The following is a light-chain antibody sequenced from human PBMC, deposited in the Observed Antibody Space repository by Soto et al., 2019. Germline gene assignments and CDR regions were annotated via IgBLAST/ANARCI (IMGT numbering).Light chain of an antibody. CDR3: YQCNDWPVYT. CDR1: QTVHSN. CDR2: AAT. V-gene: IGKV3-15*01. J-gene: IGKJ2*01. Sequence: EIVMTQSPANLSVSPGGRATLSCRASQTVHSNLAWYQHKSGQAPRLLIYAATTRATGIPARISGSGSGTEFTLTITSLQSEDSAVYFCYQCNDWPVYTFGPGTKLEIK.